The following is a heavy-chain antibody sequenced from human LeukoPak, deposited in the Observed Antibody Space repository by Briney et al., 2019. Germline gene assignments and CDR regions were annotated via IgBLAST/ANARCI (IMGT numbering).Heavy chain of an antibody. Sequence: ASVKVSCKASGYTFTSYYMHWVRQAPGQELEWMGIINPSGGSTSYAQKFQGRVNMTRDTSISTAYMELSRLRSDDTAVYYCAREQPENCSSTSCYSPFPWFDPWGQGTLVTVSS. CDR3: AREQPENCSSTSCYSPFPWFDP. J-gene: IGHJ5*02. V-gene: IGHV1-46*01. D-gene: IGHD2-2*01. CDR1: GYTFTSYY. CDR2: INPSGGST.